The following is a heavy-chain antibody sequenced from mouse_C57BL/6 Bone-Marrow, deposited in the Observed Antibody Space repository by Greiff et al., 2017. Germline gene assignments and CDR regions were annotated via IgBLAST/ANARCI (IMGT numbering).Heavy chain of an antibody. CDR2: IYPRSGNT. Sequence: QVQLQQSGAELARPGASVKLSCKASGYTFTSYGISWVKQRTGQGLEWIGEIYPRSGNTYYNEKFKGKATLTVDKPSSTAYMQLSSLTSEDSAVYYCARGGIYYYGSRGSMDYWGQGTSVTVSS. D-gene: IGHD1-1*01. V-gene: IGHV1-81*01. CDR1: GYTFTSYG. CDR3: ARGGIYYYGSRGSMDY. J-gene: IGHJ4*01.